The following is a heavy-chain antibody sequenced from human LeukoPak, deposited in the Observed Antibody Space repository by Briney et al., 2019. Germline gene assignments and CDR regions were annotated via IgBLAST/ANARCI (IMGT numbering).Heavy chain of an antibody. CDR2: ISSSSSYI. J-gene: IGHJ4*02. CDR1: GFTFSTYF. D-gene: IGHD5-12*01. CDR3: AREPVGVATIYGY. Sequence: PGGSLRLSCAASGFTFSTYFMHWVRQAPGKGLEWVSSISSSSSYIYYADSVKGRFTISRDNAKNSLYLQMNSLRAEDTAVYYCAREPVGVATIYGYWGQGTLVTVSS. V-gene: IGHV3-21*01.